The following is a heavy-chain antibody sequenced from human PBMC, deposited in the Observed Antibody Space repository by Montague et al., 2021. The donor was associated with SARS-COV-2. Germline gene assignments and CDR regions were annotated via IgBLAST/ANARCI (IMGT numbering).Heavy chain of an antibody. Sequence: SETLSLTCTVSGGSISSSSNYWGWIRQPPGKGLEWIGSIYYSGSTYYNPSLKSRVTISVDTSKNQFSLKLSSVTAADTAVYYCAGAAVFVPVGYSGGSCYSFPNCFDPWGQGTLVTVSS. CDR1: GGSISSSSNY. J-gene: IGHJ5*02. CDR3: AGAAVFVPVGYSGGSCYSFPNCFDP. V-gene: IGHV4-39*01. CDR2: IYYSGST. D-gene: IGHD2-15*01.